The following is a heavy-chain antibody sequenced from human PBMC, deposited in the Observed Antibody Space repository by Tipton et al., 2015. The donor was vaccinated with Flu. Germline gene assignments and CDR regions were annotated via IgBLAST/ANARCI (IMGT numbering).Heavy chain of an antibody. Sequence: TLSLTCTVSGGSINSVSHYWSWIRQPAGKGLEWIGRIYTSGSTNYNPSLRSRVTISVDTSRNRFSLKLTSVTAADTAVYFCARDYGDFNWLDSWGQGTLVTVSS. CDR1: GGSINSVSHY. J-gene: IGHJ5*01. CDR2: IYTSGST. V-gene: IGHV4-61*02. CDR3: ARDYGDFNWLDS. D-gene: IGHD4-17*01.